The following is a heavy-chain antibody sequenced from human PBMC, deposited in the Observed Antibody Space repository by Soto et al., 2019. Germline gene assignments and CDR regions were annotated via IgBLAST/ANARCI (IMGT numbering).Heavy chain of an antibody. CDR1: GFTFSSYA. CDR2: ISGSGGST. V-gene: IGHV3-23*01. CDR3: AKEWDYVWGSYRSFDP. Sequence: GSLRLSCAASGFTFSSYAMSWVRQAPGKGLEWVSAISGSGGSTYYADSVKGRFTISRDNSKNTLYLQMNSLRAEDTAVYYCAKEWDYVWGSYRSFDPWGQGTLVTVSS. D-gene: IGHD3-16*02. J-gene: IGHJ5*02.